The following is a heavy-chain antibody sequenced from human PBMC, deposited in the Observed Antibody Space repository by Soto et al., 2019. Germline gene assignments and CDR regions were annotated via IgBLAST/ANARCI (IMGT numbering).Heavy chain of an antibody. Sequence: EVQLVESGGGLIQPGGSLRLSCAASGFTVSTNYRTWVRQTPGKGLEWVSIIYSNGNTYYADSVKGRFTISRDNSKTTLYLQMNSLRVDDTAVYYCVVEDLGMEVWGQGTTVTVSS. J-gene: IGHJ6*02. D-gene: IGHD2-15*01. CDR3: VVEDLGMEV. V-gene: IGHV3-53*01. CDR1: GFTVSTNY. CDR2: IYSNGNT.